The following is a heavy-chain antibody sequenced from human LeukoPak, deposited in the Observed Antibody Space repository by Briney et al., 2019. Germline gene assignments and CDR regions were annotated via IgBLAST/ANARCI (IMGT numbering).Heavy chain of an antibody. CDR1: GFTFDDYA. CDR2: ISWNSGSI. Sequence: PGGSLRLSCAASGFTFDDYAMHWVRQAPGKGLEWVSGISWNSGSIGYADSVKGRLTISRDNAKNSLYLQMNSLRAEDTALYYCAKETSIAAAGTPVDYWGQGTLVTVSS. CDR3: AKETSIAAAGTPVDY. V-gene: IGHV3-9*01. J-gene: IGHJ4*02. D-gene: IGHD6-13*01.